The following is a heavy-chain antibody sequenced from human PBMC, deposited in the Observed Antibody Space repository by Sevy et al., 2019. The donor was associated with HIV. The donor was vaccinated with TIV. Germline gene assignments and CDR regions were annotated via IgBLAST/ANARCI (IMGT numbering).Heavy chain of an antibody. J-gene: IGHJ4*02. CDR1: EFTLSSYS. V-gene: IGHV3-21*01. CDR3: ESGSQCSKGVCPFDY. CDR2: ISSSSAAI. D-gene: IGHD2-8*01. Sequence: GGSLRLSCVASEFTLSSYSMNWVRQAPGKGLEWISSISSSSAAIYYADSVKGRFTISRDKAKNSLYLQMNSLRDEDTAVYYCESGSQCSKGVCPFDYWGQGTLVTVSS.